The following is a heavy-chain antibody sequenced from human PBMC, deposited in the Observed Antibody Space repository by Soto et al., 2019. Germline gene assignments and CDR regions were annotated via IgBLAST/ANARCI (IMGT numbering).Heavy chain of an antibody. V-gene: IGHV4-59*08. Sequence: SETLSLTCTLSGASIRSHYWSWIRQPPGKGLEWIGYIYYSGSTYYNPSLKSRVAISVDSSKNQFSLKLSSVTAADTAVYYCARLAPTTVTTRWNYYYVDVWGKGTRGTVSS. D-gene: IGHD4-17*01. CDR1: GASIRSHY. CDR3: ARLAPTTVTTRWNYYYVDV. J-gene: IGHJ6*03. CDR2: IYYSGST.